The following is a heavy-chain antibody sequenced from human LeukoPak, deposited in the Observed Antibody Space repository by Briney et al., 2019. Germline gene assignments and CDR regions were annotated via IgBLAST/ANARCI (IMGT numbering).Heavy chain of an antibody. CDR2: IYYSGST. CDR1: GGSISSGGYY. CDR3: ARDRNVRPTKYYYGSGTTSGMDV. V-gene: IGHV4-31*03. J-gene: IGHJ6*04. D-gene: IGHD3-10*01. Sequence: SETLSLTCTVSGGSISSGGYYCSWIRQHPGKGLEWIGYIYYSGSTYYNPSLKSRVTISVDTSQNQFSLKLSSVTAADTAVYYCARDRNVRPTKYYYGSGTTSGMDVWGKGTTVTVSS.